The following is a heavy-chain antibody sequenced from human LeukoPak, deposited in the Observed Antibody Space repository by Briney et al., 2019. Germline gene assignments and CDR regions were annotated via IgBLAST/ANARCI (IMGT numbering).Heavy chain of an antibody. CDR2: ISYDGSKT. V-gene: IGHV3-30*14. CDR1: GFTFSNND. CDR3: ARVPGSLYLDY. J-gene: IGHJ4*02. D-gene: IGHD3-10*01. Sequence: GGTLRLSCAVSGFTFSNNDIHWVRQAPGKGLEWVAGISYDGSKTYYADSVKGRFPISRDNSKPTLYLQVTSLTAEATATYYCARVPGSLYLDYWGQGTLLTVSS.